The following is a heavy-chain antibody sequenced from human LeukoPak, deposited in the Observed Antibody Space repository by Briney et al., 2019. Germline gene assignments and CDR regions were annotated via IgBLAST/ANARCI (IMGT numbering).Heavy chain of an antibody. Sequence: GRSLRLSCAASGFTFSSYSMNWVRQAPGKGLEWVSSISSSSSYIYYADSVKGRFTISRDNAKNSLYPQMNSLRAEDTAVYYCARTTVTYPYDYRGQGTLVTVSS. J-gene: IGHJ4*02. CDR3: ARTTVTYPYDY. V-gene: IGHV3-21*01. CDR2: ISSSSSYI. D-gene: IGHD4-17*01. CDR1: GFTFSSYS.